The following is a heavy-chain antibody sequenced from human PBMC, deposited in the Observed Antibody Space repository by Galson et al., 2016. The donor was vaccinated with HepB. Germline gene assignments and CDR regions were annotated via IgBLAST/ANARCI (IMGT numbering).Heavy chain of an antibody. J-gene: IGHJ6*02. D-gene: IGHD6-6*01. Sequence: CAISGDSVSSDSAAWNWIRQSPSRGLEWLGRTYYRSNWYTDYAVSVQGRITINPEASENQFSLQLNSVTPEDTAVYYCARDEGGVAAITSFFYFGLDVWGQGTAVTVSS. V-gene: IGHV6-1*01. CDR2: TYYRSNWYT. CDR3: ARDEGGVAAITSFFYFGLDV. CDR1: GDSVSSDSAA.